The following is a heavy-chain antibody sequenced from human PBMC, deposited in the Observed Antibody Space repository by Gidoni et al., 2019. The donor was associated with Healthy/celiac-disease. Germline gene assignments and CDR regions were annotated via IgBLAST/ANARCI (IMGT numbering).Heavy chain of an antibody. D-gene: IGHD6-19*01. V-gene: IGHV3-30*02. CDR1: GFTFSSYG. J-gene: IGHJ3*02. Sequence: QVQLVESGGGVVQPGGSLRRSCAASGFTFSSYGMHWVRQAPGKGLGWVSFIRYDGSNKYYADSVKGRFTISRDNSKNTLYLQMNSLRAEDTAVYYCAKGSAVAAPFDIWGQGTMVTVSS. CDR2: IRYDGSNK. CDR3: AKGSAVAAPFDI.